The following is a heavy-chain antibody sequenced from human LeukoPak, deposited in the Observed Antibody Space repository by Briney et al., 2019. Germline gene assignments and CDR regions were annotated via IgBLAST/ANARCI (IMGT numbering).Heavy chain of an antibody. J-gene: IGHJ6*02. CDR1: GFTFSSYG. D-gene: IGHD3-9*01. Sequence: PGGSLRLSCAASGFTFSSYGMHWVRQAPGKGLEWVAVISYDGSNKYYADSVKGRFTISRDNSKNTLYLQMNSLRAEDTAVYYWAKAGIRNFGWLQIVPQMDVWGQGTTVTVSS. V-gene: IGHV3-30*18. CDR2: ISYDGSNK. CDR3: AKAGIRNFGWLQIVPQMDV.